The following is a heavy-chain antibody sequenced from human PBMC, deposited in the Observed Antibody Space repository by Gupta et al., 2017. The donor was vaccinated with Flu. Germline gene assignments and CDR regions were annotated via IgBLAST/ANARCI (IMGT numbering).Heavy chain of an antibody. CDR1: GASVSSGRFY. J-gene: IGHJ4*02. V-gene: IGHV4-39*01. Sequence: QLQESGPGLVKPSETLSLTCIVSGASVSSGRFYWGWLRQPPGKGPEWIGSIVYGTNTYYNPSLKSRVTISADTSKNKLSLRLTSVTAADTGVYYCARRSDKCGGGACYLFDSWSQGTRITVSS. D-gene: IGHD2-21*01. CDR2: IVYGTNT. CDR3: ARRSDKCGGGACYLFDS.